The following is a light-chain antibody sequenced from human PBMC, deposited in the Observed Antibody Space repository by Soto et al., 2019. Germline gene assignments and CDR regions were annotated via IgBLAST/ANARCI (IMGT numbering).Light chain of an antibody. CDR2: LGS. CDR3: QQYDNLPLT. J-gene: IGKJ4*01. CDR1: QSLLHSKGYNY. V-gene: IGKV2-28*01. Sequence: DIVMTQSPLSLPVTPGEPASISCRSSQSLLHSKGYNYLDWYLQKPGQSPQLLIFLGSNRASGVPDRFSGSGSGTDFTFTISSLQPEDIATYSCQQYDNLPLTFGGGTKVEIE.